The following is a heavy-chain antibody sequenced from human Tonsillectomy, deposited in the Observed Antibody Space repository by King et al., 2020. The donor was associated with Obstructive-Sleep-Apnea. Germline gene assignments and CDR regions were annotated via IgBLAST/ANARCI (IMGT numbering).Heavy chain of an antibody. J-gene: IGHJ4*02. V-gene: IGHV4-34*01. CDR3: ARGSGYVDY. CDR2: INQSGST. Sequence: VQLQQWGAGLLNPSETLSLPCAVSCGSFSGYYWSWIRQTPGKGLEWIGEINQSGSTTYNPSLKSRVTMSVDTSKNHFSLKLSSVTAADTAVYYCARGSGYVDYWGQGTLVTVSS. CDR1: CGSFSGYY. D-gene: IGHD1-26*01.